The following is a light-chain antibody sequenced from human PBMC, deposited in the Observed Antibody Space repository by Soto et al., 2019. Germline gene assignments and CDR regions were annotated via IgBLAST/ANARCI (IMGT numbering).Light chain of an antibody. V-gene: IGKV3-20*01. J-gene: IGKJ1*01. Sequence: EIVLTQSPGTLSLSPGERATLSCRASQGLSSTYLAWYQQKPGQAPRLLMYGASSRATGIPDRFSGSGSATVFTLTISRLEPEDFAVYYCQQFLRSPWTFGPGTVVEI. CDR2: GAS. CDR3: QQFLRSPWT. CDR1: QGLSSTY.